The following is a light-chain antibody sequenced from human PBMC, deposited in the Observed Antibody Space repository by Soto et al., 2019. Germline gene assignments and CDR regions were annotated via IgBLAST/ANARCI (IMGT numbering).Light chain of an antibody. CDR2: DVS. CDR3: SSFADSSVRDYV. J-gene: IGLJ7*01. CDR1: SSDVGGYNY. Sequence: QSALTQPASVSGSPGQSITISCTGTSSDVGGYNYVSWYQQHPGKAPKLLIYDVSSRPSGVSSRFSGSKSGNTASLTISGLQADDEADYYCSSFADSSVRDYVFGGGTQLTVL. V-gene: IGLV2-14*03.